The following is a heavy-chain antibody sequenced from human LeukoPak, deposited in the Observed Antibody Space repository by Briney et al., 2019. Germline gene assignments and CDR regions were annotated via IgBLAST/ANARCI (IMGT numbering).Heavy chain of an antibody. CDR3: ASGQQCLMWENYSYMDV. J-gene: IGHJ6*03. V-gene: IGHV4-34*01. D-gene: IGHD6-19*01. Sequence: SETLSLTCAVYGVSFSGYYWSWIRQPPGKGLEWIGEVNHSGSTNYNPSLKSRIITSVDTSKDQSSLKLRSGTAADTAVYYCASGQQCLMWENYSYMDVWGKGTTVTVSS. CDR2: VNHSGST. CDR1: GVSFSGYY.